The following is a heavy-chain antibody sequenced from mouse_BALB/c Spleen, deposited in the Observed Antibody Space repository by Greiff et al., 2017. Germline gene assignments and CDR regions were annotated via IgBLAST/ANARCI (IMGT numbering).Heavy chain of an antibody. V-gene: IGHV1-69*01. Sequence: VQLQQSGAELVMPGASVKMSCKASGYTFTDYWMHWVKQRPGQGLEWIGAIDTSDSYTSYNQKFKGKATLTVDESSSTAYMQLSSLTSEDSAVYYCARKQVRHYAMDYWGQGTSVTVSS. D-gene: IGHD2-14*01. CDR1: GYTFTDYW. CDR2: IDTSDSYT. J-gene: IGHJ4*01. CDR3: ARKQVRHYAMDY.